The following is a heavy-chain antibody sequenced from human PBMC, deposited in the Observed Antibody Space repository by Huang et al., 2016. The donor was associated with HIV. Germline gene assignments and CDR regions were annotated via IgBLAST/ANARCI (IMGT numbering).Heavy chain of an antibody. Sequence: QVQLVQSGAEVKKPGASVKVSCKASGYAFAGYYLHWVRQAPGQGLEWMGKINPNTGDTNDAQKLQGRVSMTRDTSINTASMELSRLRSDDTAVYYCARVESWYSSGYYSGMDVWGQGTTVIVSS. CDR1: GYAFAGYY. CDR3: ARVESWYSSGYYSGMDV. J-gene: IGHJ6*02. D-gene: IGHD6-19*01. V-gene: IGHV1-2*02. CDR2: INPNTGDT.